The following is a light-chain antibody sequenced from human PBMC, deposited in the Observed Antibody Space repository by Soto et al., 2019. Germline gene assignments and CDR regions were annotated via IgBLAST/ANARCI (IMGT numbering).Light chain of an antibody. Sequence: EIVTTQSPATLSVSQGERATLSCMAMESVSNNLAWYQQKAGQAPRLLIYGASTRATGIPARFSGSGSGTEFTLTISSLQSEDFAVYYCQQYSIWRTFGQGTKVDIK. V-gene: IGKV3-15*01. CDR3: QQYSIWRT. CDR2: GAS. CDR1: ESVSNN. J-gene: IGKJ1*01.